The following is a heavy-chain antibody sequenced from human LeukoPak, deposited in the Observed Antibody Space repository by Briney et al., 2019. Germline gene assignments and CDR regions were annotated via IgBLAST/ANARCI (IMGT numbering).Heavy chain of an antibody. Sequence: ASVKVSCKASGGTFSSYAISWVRQAPGQGLEWMGWISADNGNTDYAQRFQGRVTMTTDTSTSTAYMELRSLRSDDTAVYYCARRRLAVAGTWDYWGQGTLVTVSS. CDR1: GGTFSSYA. CDR3: ARRRLAVAGTWDY. CDR2: ISADNGNT. V-gene: IGHV1-18*01. J-gene: IGHJ4*02. D-gene: IGHD6-19*01.